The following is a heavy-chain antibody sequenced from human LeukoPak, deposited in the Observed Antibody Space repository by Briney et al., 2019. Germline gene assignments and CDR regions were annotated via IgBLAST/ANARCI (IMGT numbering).Heavy chain of an antibody. Sequence: SETLSLTCTVSGGSISSYYWSWIRQPAGKGPEWIGRIYTSGSTNYNPSLKSRVTMSVDTSKNQFSLKLSSVTAADTAVYYCARGYYYGSGSYPGYYFDYWGQGTLVTVSS. CDR3: ARGYYYGSGSYPGYYFDY. V-gene: IGHV4-4*07. D-gene: IGHD3-10*01. J-gene: IGHJ4*02. CDR2: IYTSGST. CDR1: GGSISSYY.